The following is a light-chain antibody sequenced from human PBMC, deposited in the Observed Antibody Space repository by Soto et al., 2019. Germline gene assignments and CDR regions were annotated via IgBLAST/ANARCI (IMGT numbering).Light chain of an antibody. CDR1: SSNIGSHT. CDR2: SNT. V-gene: IGLV1-44*01. J-gene: IGLJ2*01. CDR3: AAWDDSLNGVV. Sequence: QSVLTQPPSASRTPGQTIAISCSGGSSNIGSHTVNWYQQLPGTAPRLLIYSNTQRPSGVPDRFSGSKSGTSASLAISGLLSEYEGDYYCAAWDDSLNGVVFGGGTKLTVL.